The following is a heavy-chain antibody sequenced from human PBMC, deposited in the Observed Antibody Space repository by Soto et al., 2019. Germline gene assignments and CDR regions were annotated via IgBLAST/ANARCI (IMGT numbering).Heavy chain of an antibody. CDR2: IFPGDSDT. J-gene: IGHJ4*02. CDR1: GYTFTSQW. CDR3: ARLVDGYPGY. V-gene: IGHV5-51*01. D-gene: IGHD5-12*01. Sequence: GESLKISCKASGYTFTSQWIGWVRQKSGIGLEWMGLIFPGDSDTRYSPYFQGQVTISADKSLSTAFLQWSSLEASDTALYYCARLVDGYPGYWGQGTLVTVSS.